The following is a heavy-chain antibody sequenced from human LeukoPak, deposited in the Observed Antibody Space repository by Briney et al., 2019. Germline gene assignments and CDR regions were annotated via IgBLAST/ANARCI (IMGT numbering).Heavy chain of an antibody. J-gene: IGHJ4*02. D-gene: IGHD4/OR15-4a*01. CDR2: IRSKAYGGTT. CDR3: TRSPEPTIYYYFDY. Sequence: GGSLRLSCTASGFTFGDYAMSWFRQAPGKGLESVGIIRSKAYGGTTKYAASVEGRFTISRDDSKSLAYLQMNSLKTEDTAVYSCTRSPEPTIYYYFDYWGQGALVTVSS. V-gene: IGHV3-49*03. CDR1: GFTFGDYA.